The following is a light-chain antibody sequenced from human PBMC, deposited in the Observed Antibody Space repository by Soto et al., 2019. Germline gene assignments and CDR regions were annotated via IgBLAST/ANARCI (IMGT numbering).Light chain of an antibody. CDR2: GAS. CDR1: QSVSSN. J-gene: IGKJ1*01. Sequence: EIVMTQAPATLSVSPGERATLSCRASQSVSSNLAWYQQKPGQAPRLLIYGASTRATGIPARFSGSGSGTEFTLTISSLQPEDFGTYYCLQDYNYPRTFGQGTKVDTK. V-gene: IGKV3-15*01. CDR3: LQDYNYPRT.